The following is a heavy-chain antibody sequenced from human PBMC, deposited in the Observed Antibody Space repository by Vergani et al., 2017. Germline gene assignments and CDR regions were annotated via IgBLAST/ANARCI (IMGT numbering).Heavy chain of an antibody. J-gene: IGHJ4*02. D-gene: IGHD3-22*01. CDR2: IYYSGST. CDR1: GGSISSYY. CDR3: AKVYDSSGYFFDY. V-gene: IGHV4-59*01. Sequence: QVQLQESGPGLVKPSETLSLTCTVSGGSISSYYWSWIRQPPGKGLEWIGYIYYSGSTNYSPSLKSRVTISVDTSKNQFSLRLTSVTAADTAVYYCAKVYDSSGYFFDYWGQGTLVTVSS.